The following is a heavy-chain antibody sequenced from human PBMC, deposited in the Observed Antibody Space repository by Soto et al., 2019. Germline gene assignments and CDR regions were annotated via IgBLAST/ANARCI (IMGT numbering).Heavy chain of an antibody. V-gene: IGHV3-30-3*01. Sequence: GGSLRLSCAASGFTFSSFALHWVRQAPGKGLEWVAVISYDGNDEPYADSVKGRFTISRDNSKTTVYLQMNSLRAEDTAVYHCARDTRNEYASGRLDYWGQGTLVTVSS. CDR3: ARDTRNEYASGRLDY. J-gene: IGHJ4*02. CDR1: GFTFSSFA. CDR2: ISYDGNDE. D-gene: IGHD3-10*01.